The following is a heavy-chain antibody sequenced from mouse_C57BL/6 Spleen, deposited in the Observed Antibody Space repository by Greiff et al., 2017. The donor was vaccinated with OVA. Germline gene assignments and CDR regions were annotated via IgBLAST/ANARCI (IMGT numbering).Heavy chain of an antibody. CDR3: ARGGSSPYYYAMDY. V-gene: IGHV1-26*01. CDR1: GYTFTDYY. Sequence: EVQLQQSGPELVKPGASVKISCKASGYTFTDYYMNWVKQSHGKSLEWIGDINPNNGGTSYNQKFKGKATSTVDKSSSTAYMELRSLTSEDSAVYYCARGGSSPYYYAMDYWGQGTSVTVSS. CDR2: INPNNGGT. J-gene: IGHJ4*01. D-gene: IGHD1-1*01.